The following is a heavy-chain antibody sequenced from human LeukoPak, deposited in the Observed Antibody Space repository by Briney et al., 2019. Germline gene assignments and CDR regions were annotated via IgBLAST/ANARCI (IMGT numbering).Heavy chain of an antibody. CDR3: VRGNYDNRGYSNAFGI. CDR2: IYYNGNT. CDR1: GASISSSY. D-gene: IGHD3-22*01. J-gene: IGHJ3*02. Sequence: SGTLSLTCTVSGASISSSYWSWIRQPPGKGLEWIGYIYYNGNTNSNPSLKSRVTISADTSKNRFSLKLSSVTAADTAIYYCVRGNYDNRGYSNAFGIWGQGTMVTVSS. V-gene: IGHV4-59*01.